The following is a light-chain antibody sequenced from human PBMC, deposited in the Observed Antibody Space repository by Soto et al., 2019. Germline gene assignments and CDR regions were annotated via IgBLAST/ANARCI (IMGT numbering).Light chain of an antibody. CDR3: QQYGSSPAIT. V-gene: IGKV3-15*01. Sequence: EIVMTQSPATLSVSPGERATLSCRASQSVSSNLAWYQHKPGQAPRLLVYGASTRASGIPDRFSGSGSGTEFTLSISSLQSEDFAVYYCQQYGSSPAITFGQGTRLEIK. CDR1: QSVSSN. CDR2: GAS. J-gene: IGKJ5*01.